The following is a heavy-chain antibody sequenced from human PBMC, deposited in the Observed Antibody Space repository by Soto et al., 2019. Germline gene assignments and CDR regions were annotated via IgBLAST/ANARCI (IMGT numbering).Heavy chain of an antibody. CDR2: IYPGDSDT. CDR3: ARGESNSGDY. CDR1: GYMFSSYW. V-gene: IGHV5-51*01. Sequence: GESLTISCKGSGYMFSSYWIAWVRQMPGKGLEWMGIIYPGDSDTRYSPSFEGQVTISADKSINTAYIQWSTLKASDTAIYYCARGESNSGDYWGQGTLVTVSS. J-gene: IGHJ4*02. D-gene: IGHD3-10*01.